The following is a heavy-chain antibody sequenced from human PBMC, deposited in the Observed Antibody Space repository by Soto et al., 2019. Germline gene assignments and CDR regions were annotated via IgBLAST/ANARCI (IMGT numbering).Heavy chain of an antibody. CDR1: GGTFSSYA. CDR3: ARGARTMVRGIIMSYYGMDV. D-gene: IGHD3-10*01. J-gene: IGHJ6*02. V-gene: IGHV1-69*13. Sequence: VASVKVSCNASGGTFSSYAISWVRHAPGQGVEWMGGIIPMFGKANYAQKFKGRVTITADESTSTAYMELSSLRSEDTAVYYCARGARTMVRGIIMSYYGMDVWGQGTTVTVSS. CDR2: IIPMFGKA.